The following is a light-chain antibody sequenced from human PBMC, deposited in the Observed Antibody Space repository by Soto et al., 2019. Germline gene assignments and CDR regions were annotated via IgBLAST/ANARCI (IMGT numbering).Light chain of an antibody. V-gene: IGKV1-39*01. CDR3: QQSYMTPRT. Sequence: DIQMTQSPSSLSASVGDRISITCRASQSIDVYLNWYLQKPGRAPQLLIYAASKLQGGVPSRFSGSGSGTDFTLTIIXXXXXDSGTYFCQQSYMTPRTFGQG. J-gene: IGKJ1*01. CDR1: QSIDVY. CDR2: AAS.